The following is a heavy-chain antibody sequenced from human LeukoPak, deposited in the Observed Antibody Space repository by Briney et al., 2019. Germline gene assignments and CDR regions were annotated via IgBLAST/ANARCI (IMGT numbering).Heavy chain of an antibody. CDR1: GFTFSSYS. V-gene: IGHV3-48*01. J-gene: IGHJ6*03. Sequence: GGSLRLSCAASGFTFSSYSMNWVRQAPGKGLEWVSYISSSSSTIYCADSVKGRFTISRYNAKNSLYLQMNSLRAEDTAVYYCARGLDYYYYMDVWGKGTTVTVSS. CDR3: ARGLDYYYYMDV. CDR2: ISSSSSTI.